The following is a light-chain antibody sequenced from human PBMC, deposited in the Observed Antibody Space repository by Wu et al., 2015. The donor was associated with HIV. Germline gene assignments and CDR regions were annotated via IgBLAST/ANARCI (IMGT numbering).Light chain of an antibody. V-gene: IGKV3-20*01. CDR1: HNISNRY. CDR3: QQYGSSPIT. Sequence: EIVLRQSPGTLSLSPGERAIFSCRASHNISNRYLAWYQQKLGQAPRLLISNAIIRATGIPDRFSGFASGTDFSLIISTLEPEDFAVYYCQQYGSSPITFGQGTRLEIK. CDR2: NAI. J-gene: IGKJ5*01.